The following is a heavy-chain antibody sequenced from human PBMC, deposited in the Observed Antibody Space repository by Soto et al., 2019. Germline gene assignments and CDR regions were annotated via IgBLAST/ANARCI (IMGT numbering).Heavy chain of an antibody. J-gene: IGHJ4*02. V-gene: IGHV3-33*01. D-gene: IGHD1-7*01. CDR3: ARDINLDWNYASN. CDR1: GFTFSSYG. Sequence: TGGSLRLSCAASGFTFSSYGMHWVRQAPGKGLEWVAVIWYDGSNKYYADSVKGRFTISRDNSKNTLYLQMNSLRAEDTAVYYCARDINLDWNYASNWGQGTLVTVSS. CDR2: IWYDGSNK.